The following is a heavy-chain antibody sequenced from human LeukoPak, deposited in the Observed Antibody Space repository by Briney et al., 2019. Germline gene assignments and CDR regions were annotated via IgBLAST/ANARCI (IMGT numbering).Heavy chain of an antibody. CDR1: GFTVSSNY. D-gene: IGHD3-9*01. V-gene: IGHV3-53*05. Sequence: GGSLRLSCAASGFTVSSNYMSWVRQAPGKGLEWVSVIYSGGSTYYADSVKGRFTISRDNSKNTLYLQMNSLRAEDTAVYYCARGGVYDILTGPFDYWGQGTLVTVSS. J-gene: IGHJ4*02. CDR3: ARGGVYDILTGPFDY. CDR2: IYSGGST.